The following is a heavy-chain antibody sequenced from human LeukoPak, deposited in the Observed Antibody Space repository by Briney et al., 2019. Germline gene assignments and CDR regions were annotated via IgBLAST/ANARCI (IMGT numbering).Heavy chain of an antibody. CDR2: IYYSGST. CDR1: GGSISRYY. D-gene: IGHD1-26*01. CDR3: ARSARRVGAYDY. Sequence: SETLSLTSTVSGGSISRYYWSWIRQPPGKGLEWIGYIYYSGSTNYNPSLKSRVTISVDTSKHQFSLKLSSVTAADTAVYYCARSARRVGAYDYWGQGTLVTVSS. V-gene: IGHV4-59*01. J-gene: IGHJ4*02.